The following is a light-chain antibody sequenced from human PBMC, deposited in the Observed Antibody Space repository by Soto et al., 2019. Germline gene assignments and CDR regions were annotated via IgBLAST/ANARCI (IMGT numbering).Light chain of an antibody. CDR1: SGHSSYA. Sequence: QSVLTQSPSASASLGASVKLTCTLSSGHSSYAIAWHQQQPEKGPRYMMKLNSDGSHSKGDGIPDRFSGSSSGAERYLTISRLQSEDEADYCCQTWGTGIRVFGGGTKLTVL. J-gene: IGLJ3*02. CDR2: LNSDGSH. CDR3: QTWGTGIRV. V-gene: IGLV4-69*01.